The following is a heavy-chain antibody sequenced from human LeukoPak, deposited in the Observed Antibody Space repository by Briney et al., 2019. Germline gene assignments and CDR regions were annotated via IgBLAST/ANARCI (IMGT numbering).Heavy chain of an antibody. CDR3: ARSAGDPHAFDV. J-gene: IGHJ3*01. Sequence: GGFLRLSCAASGFTFSRHAMHWVRQAPGKGLEWVAVISYDGSNKDYADSVKGRFTVSRDNSKNTLYLQFSSLRAEDTVVFYCARSAGDPHAFDVWGQGTMVIVSS. CDR1: GFTFSRHA. CDR2: ISYDGSNK. D-gene: IGHD2-21*01. V-gene: IGHV3-30-3*01.